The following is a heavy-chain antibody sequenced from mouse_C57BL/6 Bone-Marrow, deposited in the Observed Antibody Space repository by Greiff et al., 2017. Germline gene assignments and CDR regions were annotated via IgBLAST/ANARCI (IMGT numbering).Heavy chain of an antibody. J-gene: IGHJ1*03. D-gene: IGHD1-1*01. CDR1: GYTFTSYG. V-gene: IGHV1-81*01. CDR3: ARGGIYGSIYWYFDV. Sequence: QVQLQQSGAELARPGASVKLSCKASGYTFTSYGISWVKQRTRQGLEWIGEIYPRSGNTYYNEKFKGKATLTADKSSSTAYMELRSLTSEDSAVYFWARGGIYGSIYWYFDVWGTGTTVTVSS. CDR2: IYPRSGNT.